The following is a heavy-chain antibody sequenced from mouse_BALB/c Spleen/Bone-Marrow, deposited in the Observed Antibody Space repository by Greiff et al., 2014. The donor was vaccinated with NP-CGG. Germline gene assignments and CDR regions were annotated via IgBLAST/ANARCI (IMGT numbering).Heavy chain of an antibody. D-gene: IGHD2-13*01. CDR3: ASGDYNYYFDY. CDR2: IFPGDGSP. J-gene: IGHJ2*01. Sequence: VMLVESGAELVKPGASVKLSCKASGYTFTNYDINWVRQRPGQGLEWIGWIFPGDGSPKYNEKFKDKATLITDKSSTTAFMQLSRLTSEDSAVYFCASGDYNYYFDYWGQGTTLTVSS. CDR1: GYTFTNYD. V-gene: IGHV1-85*01.